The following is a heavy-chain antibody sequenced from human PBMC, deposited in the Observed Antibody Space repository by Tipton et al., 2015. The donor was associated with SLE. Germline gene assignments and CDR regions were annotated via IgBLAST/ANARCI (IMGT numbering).Heavy chain of an antibody. V-gene: IGHV4-61*01. CDR2: IYYSGST. D-gene: IGHD1-7*01. CDR1: GSFISSGYY. Sequence: TLSLTCAVSGSFISSGYYWSWIRQPPGKRLEWIGYIYYSGSTNYNPSLKSRVTISVDTSKNQFSLKLSSVTAADTAVYYCARGTRRNAFDIWGQGTMVTVSS. CDR3: ARGTRRNAFDI. J-gene: IGHJ3*02.